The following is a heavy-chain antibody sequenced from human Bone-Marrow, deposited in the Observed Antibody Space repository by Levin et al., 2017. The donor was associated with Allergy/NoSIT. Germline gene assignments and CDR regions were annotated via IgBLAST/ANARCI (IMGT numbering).Heavy chain of an antibody. CDR2: IWYDGSNE. V-gene: IGHV3-33*01. Sequence: GGSLRLSCAASGFMFKNYGMHWVRQAPGKGLEWVAVIWYDGSNEYYGDSVKGRFTISRDNSKNTLYLQMNILRAEDAAIYYCARGISGTGYYYYMDVWGRGTTVTVSS. D-gene: IGHD1-20*01. CDR1: GFMFKNYG. J-gene: IGHJ6*03. CDR3: ARGISGTGYYYYMDV.